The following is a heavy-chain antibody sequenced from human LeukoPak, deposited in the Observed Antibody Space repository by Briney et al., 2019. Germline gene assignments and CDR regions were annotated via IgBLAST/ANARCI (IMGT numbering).Heavy chain of an antibody. CDR3: ARRAYSAAYWKHFDY. V-gene: IGHV4-39*01. D-gene: IGHD1-1*01. Sequence: SETLSLTCAVSGGSFSGYYWGWIRQAPGKGLEWIGSIYYHENTYYNSSLKSRVTISVDTSKNQFSLKLNSVTAADTAVYFCARRAYSAAYWKHFDYWGQGTLVTVSS. CDR2: IYYHENT. J-gene: IGHJ4*02. CDR1: GGSFSGYY.